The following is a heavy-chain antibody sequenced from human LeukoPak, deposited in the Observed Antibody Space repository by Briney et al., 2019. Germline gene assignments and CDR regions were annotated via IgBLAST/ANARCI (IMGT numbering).Heavy chain of an antibody. Sequence: PGGSLRLSCAASGFTVSSNYMSWVRQAPGKGLEWVSTISGTTGTIYYAGSVRGRFTISRDNSKNTLYLQMKSLRDEDTAVYYCARVKGYFDSGNYYGFFDYWGQGALVTVSS. D-gene: IGHD3-10*01. CDR3: ARVKGYFDSGNYYGFFDY. CDR2: ISGTTGTI. CDR1: GFTVSSNY. V-gene: IGHV3-23*01. J-gene: IGHJ4*02.